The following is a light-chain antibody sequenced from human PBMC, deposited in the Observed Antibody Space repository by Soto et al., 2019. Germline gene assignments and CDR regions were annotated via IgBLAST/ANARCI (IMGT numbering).Light chain of an antibody. Sequence: DIQMTQSPSTLSASVGDRVTITCRASQSISSWLAWYQQKPGKAPKLLIYDASSLESGVPSRFSGSGYGTEFTLTISSLQPDDFATYYCQQYKSSWTFGQGTKV. J-gene: IGKJ1*01. CDR3: QQYKSSWT. V-gene: IGKV1-5*01. CDR1: QSISSW. CDR2: DAS.